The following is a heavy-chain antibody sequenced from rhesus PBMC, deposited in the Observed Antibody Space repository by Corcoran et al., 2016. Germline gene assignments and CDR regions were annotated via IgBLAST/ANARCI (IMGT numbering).Heavy chain of an antibody. V-gene: IGHV4S19*01. CDR3: ARADRSHP. CDR2: ICGSNGTN. Sequence: QAQAQESGSGLVKPSATLSLTSAAYGDTISSRNWGSWLCQPPGTGLGRIGCICGSNGTNYYDSSLEIRVTISKDTAKNQFSLKLSSVTAADTAVYYCARADRSHPWGQGVLVTVSS. CDR1: GDTISSRNW. D-gene: IGHD2-39*01. J-gene: IGHJ4*01.